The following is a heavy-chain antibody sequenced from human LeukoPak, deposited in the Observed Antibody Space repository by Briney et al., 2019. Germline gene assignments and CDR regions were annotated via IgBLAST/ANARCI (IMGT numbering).Heavy chain of an antibody. Sequence: GASVKVSCKASGGTFIRYAMSWVRQAPGQGLEWMGGIIPMFGTANYAQNFQGRVTITADESTGTAYMDLSSLRSEDTAVYYCARVVTPRYCTTPSCYWKGWFDPWGQGTLVTVSS. V-gene: IGHV1-69*13. CDR1: GGTFIRYA. CDR3: ARVVTPRYCTTPSCYWKGWFDP. J-gene: IGHJ5*02. CDR2: IIPMFGTA. D-gene: IGHD2-2*01.